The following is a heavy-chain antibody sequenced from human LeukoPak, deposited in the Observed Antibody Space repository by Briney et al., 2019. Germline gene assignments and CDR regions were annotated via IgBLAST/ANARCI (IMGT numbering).Heavy chain of an antibody. D-gene: IGHD3-10*01. V-gene: IGHV3-74*01. CDR2: INSDGSST. J-gene: IGHJ6*04. Sequence: PGGSLRLSCAASGFTFSSYWMHWVRQAPGKGLVWVSRINSDGSSTSYADSVKGRFTISRDNAKNTLYLQINSLRAEDTAVYYCASLYGSGSYSNYYYYYGMDVWGKGTTVTVSS. CDR3: ASLYGSGSYSNYYYYYGMDV. CDR1: GFTFSSYW.